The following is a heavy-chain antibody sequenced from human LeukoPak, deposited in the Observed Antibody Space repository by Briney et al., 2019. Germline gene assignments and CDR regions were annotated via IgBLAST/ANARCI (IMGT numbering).Heavy chain of an antibody. V-gene: IGHV5-51*01. CDR3: ARLGYYDSSGYSTGDFDY. Sequence: GESLRISCEASGYPFTAYWIGWVRQMPGEGLEWVGVIFPGDSNTRYMPPFQGQVTISADKSISTAYLQWSSLKASGTAMYYCARLGYYDSSGYSTGDFDYWGQGTLVTVSS. J-gene: IGHJ4*02. D-gene: IGHD3-22*01. CDR2: IFPGDSNT. CDR1: GYPFTAYW.